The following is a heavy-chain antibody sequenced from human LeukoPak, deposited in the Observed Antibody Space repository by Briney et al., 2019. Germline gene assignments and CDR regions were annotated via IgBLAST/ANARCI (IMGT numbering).Heavy chain of an antibody. V-gene: IGHV1-2*02. CDR3: ARDSPRYSSGSLIAGYNWFDP. D-gene: IGHD6-19*01. CDR1: GYTFTGYY. CDR2: INPNSGGT. Sequence: ASVKVSCKASGYTFTGYYMHWVRQAPGQGLEWMGWINPNSGGTNYAQKFQGRVTMTRETSISTAYMELSRLRSDDTAVYYCARDSPRYSSGSLIAGYNWFDPWGQGTLVTVSS. J-gene: IGHJ5*02.